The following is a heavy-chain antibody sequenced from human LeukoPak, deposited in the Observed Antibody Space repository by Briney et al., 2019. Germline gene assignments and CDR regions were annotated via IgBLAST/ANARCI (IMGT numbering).Heavy chain of an antibody. CDR1: GGSISSYY. J-gene: IGHJ5*02. CDR3: ARHVARIAAAGTVWWFDP. CDR2: IYYSGST. V-gene: IGHV4-59*08. D-gene: IGHD6-13*01. Sequence: SETLSLTCTVSGGSISSYYWSWIRQPPGKGLEWIGYIYYSGSTNYNPSLKSRVTISVDTSKNQFSLKLSSVTAADTAVYYCARHVARIAAAGTVWWFDPWGQRTLVTVSS.